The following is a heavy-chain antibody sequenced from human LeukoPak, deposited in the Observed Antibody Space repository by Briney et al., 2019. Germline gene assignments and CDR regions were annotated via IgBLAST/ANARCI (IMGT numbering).Heavy chain of an antibody. D-gene: IGHD6-19*01. J-gene: IGHJ6*04. V-gene: IGHV3-7*03. CDR3: ARDGVLSVAGYYYYYGMDV. CDR2: IKQDGSEK. CDR1: GFTFSSYW. Sequence: GGSLRLSCAASGFTFSSYWMSWVRQAPGKGLEWVANIKQDGSEKYYVDSVKCRFTISRDNAKNSLYLQMNSLRAEDTAVYYCARDGVLSVAGYYYYYGMDVWGKGTTVTVSS.